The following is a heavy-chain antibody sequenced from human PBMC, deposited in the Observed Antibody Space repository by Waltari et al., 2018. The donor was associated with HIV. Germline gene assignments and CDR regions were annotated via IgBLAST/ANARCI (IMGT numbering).Heavy chain of an antibody. D-gene: IGHD1-1*01. V-gene: IGHV3-66*01. J-gene: IGHJ4*02. CDR1: GFNVSANY. CDR2: MYTGGTT. CDR3: ATDDFLTY. Sequence: EVQLVESGGGLVQPGGYLSRSCAVSGFNVSANYMSWVRQAPGKGLEWVSLMYTGGTTYYADSVKGRVTISRDNSKNTVFLQMNNLRAEDTAVYYCATDDFLTYWGQGTLVTVSS.